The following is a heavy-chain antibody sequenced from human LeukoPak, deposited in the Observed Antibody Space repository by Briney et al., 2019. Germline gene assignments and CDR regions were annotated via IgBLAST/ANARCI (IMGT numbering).Heavy chain of an antibody. D-gene: IGHD3-3*01. J-gene: IGHJ6*02. CDR2: ISSSSSYI. CDR1: GFTFSSYS. V-gene: IGHV3-21*01. Sequence: GGSLRLSCAASGFTFSSYSMNWVRQAPGNGLEWVSSISSSSSYIYYADSVKGRFTISRDNAKNSLYLQMNSLRAEDTAVYYCARDSGPQDYDFWSGYYKDYYYYYGMDVWGQGTTVTVSS. CDR3: ARDSGPQDYDFWSGYYKDYYYYYGMDV.